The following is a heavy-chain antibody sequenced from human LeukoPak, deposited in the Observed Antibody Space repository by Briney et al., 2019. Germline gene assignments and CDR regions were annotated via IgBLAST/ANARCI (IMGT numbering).Heavy chain of an antibody. V-gene: IGHV1-2*06. J-gene: IGHJ4*02. Sequence: ASVKVSCKASGDTFTGFYMHWVRQAPGQGLEWMGRINPNSGDTNYAQKFQGRVTMTWDTSITTAYMELSRLRSDDTAVYYCASDSGYSYGDIDFWGQGTLVTVSS. CDR1: GDTFTGFY. D-gene: IGHD5-18*01. CDR2: INPNSGDT. CDR3: ASDSGYSYGDIDF.